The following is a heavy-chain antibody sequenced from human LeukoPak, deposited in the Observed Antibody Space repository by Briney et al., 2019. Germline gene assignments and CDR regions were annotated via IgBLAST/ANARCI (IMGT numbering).Heavy chain of an antibody. CDR3: AKDKWEDRGNYYHYFDY. CDR2: IWYDGSRK. Sequence: GGSLRLSCAASGFTFDSNIMHWVRQAPGKGLEWVAGIWYDGSRKHYADSAEGRFSISRDNSKNTLDLQMNSLRAEDTAVYYCAKDKWEDRGNYYHYFDYWGQGTLVTVSS. CDR1: GFTFDSNI. V-gene: IGHV3-33*06. J-gene: IGHJ4*02. D-gene: IGHD1-26*01.